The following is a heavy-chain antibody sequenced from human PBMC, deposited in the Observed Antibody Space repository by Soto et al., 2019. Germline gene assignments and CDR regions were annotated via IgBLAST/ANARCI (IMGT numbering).Heavy chain of an antibody. J-gene: IGHJ4*02. V-gene: IGHV4-59*01. Sequence: PSETLSLTCTVSGGSISSYYWSWIRQPPGKGLEWIGYIYYSGSTNYNPSLKSRVTISVDTSKNQFSLKLSSVTAADTAVYYCVRSLVTTSFDYWGQGTLVTVSS. CDR2: IYYSGST. D-gene: IGHD4-17*01. CDR1: GGSISSYY. CDR3: VRSLVTTSFDY.